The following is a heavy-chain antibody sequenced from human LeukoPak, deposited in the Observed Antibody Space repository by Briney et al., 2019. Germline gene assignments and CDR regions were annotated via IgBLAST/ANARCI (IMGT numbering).Heavy chain of an antibody. CDR1: GFTFSSYW. D-gene: IGHD5-12*01. CDR2: ISTDGIST. V-gene: IGHV3-74*01. CDR3: AKDMDIVATTLFDY. Sequence: GGSLRLSCAASGFTFSSYWMHWVRHAPGKGLVWVSRISTDGISTSYADSVKGRFTISRDNAKNTLYLQMNSLRAEDTAVYYCAKDMDIVATTLFDYWGQGTLVTVSS. J-gene: IGHJ4*02.